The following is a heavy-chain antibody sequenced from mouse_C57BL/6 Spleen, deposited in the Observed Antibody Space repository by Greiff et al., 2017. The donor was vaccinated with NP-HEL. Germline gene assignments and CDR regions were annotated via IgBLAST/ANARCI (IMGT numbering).Heavy chain of an antibody. CDR2: ISDGGSYT. Sequence: EVKVVESGGGLVKPGGSLKLSCAASGFTFSSYAMSWVRQTPEKRLEWVATISDGGSYTYYPDNVKGRFTISRDNAKNNLYLQMSHLKSEDTAMYYCACIIAVVDAMDYWGQGTSVTVSS. CDR3: ACIIAVVDAMDY. J-gene: IGHJ4*01. D-gene: IGHD1-1*01. V-gene: IGHV5-4*03. CDR1: GFTFSSYA.